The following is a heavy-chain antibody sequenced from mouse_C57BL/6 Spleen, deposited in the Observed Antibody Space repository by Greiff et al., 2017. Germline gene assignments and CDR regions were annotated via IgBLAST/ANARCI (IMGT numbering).Heavy chain of an antibody. Sequence: VQLKESGGGLVKPGGSLKLSCAASGFTFSDYGMHWVRQAPEKGLEWVAYISSGSSTIYYADTVKGRFTISRDNAKNTLFLQMTSLRSEDTAMYYCARGAYYYAMDYWGQGTSVTVSS. J-gene: IGHJ4*01. CDR1: GFTFSDYG. CDR2: ISSGSSTI. CDR3: ARGAYYYAMDY. V-gene: IGHV5-17*01.